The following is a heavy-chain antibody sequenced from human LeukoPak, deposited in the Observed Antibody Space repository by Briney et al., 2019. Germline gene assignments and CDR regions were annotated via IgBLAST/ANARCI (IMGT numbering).Heavy chain of an antibody. CDR1: GGTFSSYA. Sequence: ASVKVSCKASGGTFSSYAISWVRQAPGQGLEWMGGIIPIFGTANYAQKFQGRVTITTDESTSTAYMELSSLRSEDTAVYYCARDERRDGYRLFDYWGQGTLVAVSS. D-gene: IGHD5-24*01. V-gene: IGHV1-69*05. CDR3: ARDERRDGYRLFDY. J-gene: IGHJ4*02. CDR2: IIPIFGTA.